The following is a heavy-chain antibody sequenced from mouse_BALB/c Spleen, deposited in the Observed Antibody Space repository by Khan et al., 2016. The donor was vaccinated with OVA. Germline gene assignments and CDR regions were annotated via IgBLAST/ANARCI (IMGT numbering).Heavy chain of an antibody. CDR1: GYSITSNYA. Sequence: EVQLQESGPGLVKPSQFLSLTCTVTGYSITSNYAWHWIRQFPGNKLEWTGYIRYSGSTSYNPSRKSRISFTRDTSKTQLFLQLSSVTTEDTATYYCARGNYYGYAMDYWGQGTSVTVSS. CDR2: IRYSGST. CDR3: ARGNYYGYAMDY. D-gene: IGHD1-1*01. V-gene: IGHV3-2*02. J-gene: IGHJ4*01.